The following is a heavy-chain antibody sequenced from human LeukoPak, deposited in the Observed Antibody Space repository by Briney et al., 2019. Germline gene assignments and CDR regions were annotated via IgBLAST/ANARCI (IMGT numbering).Heavy chain of an antibody. CDR1: GYTFSGYY. V-gene: IGHV1-2*02. CDR2: INPNSGGT. Sequence: ASVKVSCKASGYTFSGYYLHWVRQAPGQGLEWMGWINPNSGGTNYAQKFQGRVTMTRDTSISTAYMELSRLRSDDTAVYYCARDGDYYGSGSYSFDYWGQGTLVTVSS. J-gene: IGHJ4*02. CDR3: ARDGDYYGSGSYSFDY. D-gene: IGHD3-10*01.